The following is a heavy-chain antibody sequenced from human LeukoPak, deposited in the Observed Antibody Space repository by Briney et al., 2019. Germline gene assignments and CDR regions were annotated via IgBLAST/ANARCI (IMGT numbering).Heavy chain of an antibody. D-gene: IGHD2-2*01. J-gene: IGHJ5*02. CDR2: IYYSGST. Sequence: SQTLSLTCTVSGGSISSGDYYWSWIRQPPGKGLEWIGYIYYSGSTYYNPSLKSRVTISVDTSKNQFSLKLSSVTAADTAVYYCARDPGGQLLHNWFDPWGQGTLVTVSS. CDR1: GGSISSGDYY. V-gene: IGHV4-30-4*08. CDR3: ARDPGGQLLHNWFDP.